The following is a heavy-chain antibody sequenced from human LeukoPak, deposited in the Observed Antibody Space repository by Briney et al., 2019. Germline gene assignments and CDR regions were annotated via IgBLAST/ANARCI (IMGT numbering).Heavy chain of an antibody. V-gene: IGHV3-23*01. Sequence: SGGSLRLSCAASGFTFSSYAMSWVRQAPGKGLEWVSAISGSGDSTYYADSVKGRFTISRDNSKNTLYLQMNSLRAEDTALYYCAKGYDRYYFDYWGQGTLVTVSS. CDR3: AKGYDRYYFDY. CDR2: ISGSGDST. D-gene: IGHD3-22*01. J-gene: IGHJ4*02. CDR1: GFTFSSYA.